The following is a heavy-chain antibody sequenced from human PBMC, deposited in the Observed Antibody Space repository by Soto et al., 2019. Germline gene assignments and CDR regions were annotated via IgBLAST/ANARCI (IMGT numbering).Heavy chain of an antibody. J-gene: IGHJ6*02. V-gene: IGHV4-39*01. D-gene: IGHD3-10*01. CDR2: IYYSGST. Sequence: PSETLSLTCTVSGGSISSSSSYWGWIRQPPGKGLEWIGSIYYSGSTYYNPSLKSRVTISVDTSKNQFSLKLSFVTAADTAVYYCARRGYGPGFPYYYGMDVWGQGTTVTVSS. CDR1: GGSISSSSSY. CDR3: ARRGYGPGFPYYYGMDV.